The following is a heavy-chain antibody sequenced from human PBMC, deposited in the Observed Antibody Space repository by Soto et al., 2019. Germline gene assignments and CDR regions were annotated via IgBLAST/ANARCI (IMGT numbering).Heavy chain of an antibody. D-gene: IGHD6-19*01. CDR1: GGSISSSSYY. CDR2: IDYSGST. CDR3: ARIAVGPGNTFYYYYGMGV. Sequence: PSETLSLTCTVSGGSISSSSYYWSWIRQPPGKGLEWIGSIDYSGSTYYNPSLKSRLTMSMDTSKNQFSLKLSSVTAADTAVYYCARIAVGPGNTFYYYYGMGVWGQGTTVTVSS. V-gene: IGHV4-39*01. J-gene: IGHJ6*02.